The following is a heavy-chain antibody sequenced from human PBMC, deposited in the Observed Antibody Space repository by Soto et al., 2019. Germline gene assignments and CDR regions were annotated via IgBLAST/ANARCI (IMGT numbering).Heavy chain of an antibody. CDR2: INAGNGNT. Sequence: ASVKVSCKASGYTFNSYAMHWVRQAPGQRLEWMGWINAGNGNTKYSQKFQGRVTITRDTSASTAYMELSSLRSEDTAVYYCARAKRVYCSGGSCYPGIDYGMDVWGQGTTVTVSS. CDR1: GYTFNSYA. CDR3: ARAKRVYCSGGSCYPGIDYGMDV. J-gene: IGHJ6*02. V-gene: IGHV1-3*01. D-gene: IGHD2-15*01.